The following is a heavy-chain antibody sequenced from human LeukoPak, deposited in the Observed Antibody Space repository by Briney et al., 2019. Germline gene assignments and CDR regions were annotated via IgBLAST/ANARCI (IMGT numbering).Heavy chain of an antibody. D-gene: IGHD3-10*01. Sequence: SETLSLTCTVSGASISSFYWSWIRQPPGKGLEWIGYIYYSGIINYNPSLKSRVTVSVDTSKNQFSLKLSSVTAADTAVYYCAREITMVRGVIYYFDYWGQGTLVTVSS. CDR2: IYYSGII. V-gene: IGHV4-59*12. J-gene: IGHJ4*02. CDR1: GASISSFY. CDR3: AREITMVRGVIYYFDY.